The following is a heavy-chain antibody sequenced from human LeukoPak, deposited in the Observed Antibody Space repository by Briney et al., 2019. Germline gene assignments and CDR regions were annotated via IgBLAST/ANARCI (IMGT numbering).Heavy chain of an antibody. Sequence: EPLSPTCTVSGGSISSFYWNWIRQPPGKGLEWIGYIDYSGTTNFNPSLKSRVTISVDTSNNQFSLRVRSVTAADTAVYYCASSRRYNGYFDYWGQGTLV. CDR2: IDYSGTT. V-gene: IGHV4-59*01. CDR1: GGSISSFY. D-gene: IGHD1-1*01. J-gene: IGHJ4*02. CDR3: ASSRRYNGYFDY.